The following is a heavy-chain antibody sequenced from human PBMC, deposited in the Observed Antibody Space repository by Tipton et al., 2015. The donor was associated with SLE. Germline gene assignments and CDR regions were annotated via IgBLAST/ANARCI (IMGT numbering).Heavy chain of an antibody. V-gene: IGHV4-59*01. J-gene: IGHJ3*02. CDR3: ARGDRGLPPAFDI. Sequence: TLSLTCTVSGGSISSYYWSWIRQPAGKGLEWIGYIYYSGSTNYNPSLKSRVTISVDTSKNQFSLKLSSVTAADTAVYYCARGDRGLPPAFDIWGQGTMVTVSS. CDR2: IYYSGST. D-gene: IGHD5-18*01. CDR1: GGSISSYY.